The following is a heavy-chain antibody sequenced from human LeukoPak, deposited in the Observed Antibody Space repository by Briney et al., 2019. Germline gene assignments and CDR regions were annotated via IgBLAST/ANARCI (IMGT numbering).Heavy chain of an antibody. J-gene: IGHJ4*02. CDR1: GGSISSYY. CDR2: IYYSGST. D-gene: IGHD6-19*01. Sequence: SETLSLTCTVSGGSISSYYWSWIRQPPGKGLEWIGYIYYSGSTNCNPSLKRRVTISVDTSKNQFSLRLTSVTAAGTAVYYCAGYSSGWYQYFDYWGQGTLVTVSS. V-gene: IGHV4-59*01. CDR3: AGYSSGWYQYFDY.